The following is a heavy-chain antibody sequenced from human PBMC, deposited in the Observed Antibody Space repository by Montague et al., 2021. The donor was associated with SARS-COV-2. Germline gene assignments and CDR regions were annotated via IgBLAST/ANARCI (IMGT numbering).Heavy chain of an antibody. CDR3: AKGFTYYFASGGYPNYFDP. Sequence: SLRLSCAASGFTFSSYAMIWVRQAPGKGLEWVSTISSTGGSTYYADSVKGRFIISSDNSRNTVYMQMNNLRAEDTAVYYCAKGFTYYFASGGYPNYFDPWGQGTLVSVSS. D-gene: IGHD3-10*01. CDR1: GFTFSSYA. CDR2: ISSTGGST. J-gene: IGHJ5*02. V-gene: IGHV3-23*01.